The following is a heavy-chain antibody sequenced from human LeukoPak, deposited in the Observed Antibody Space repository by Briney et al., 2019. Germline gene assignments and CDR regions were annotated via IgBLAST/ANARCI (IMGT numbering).Heavy chain of an antibody. CDR1: GYTFTSYW. Sequence: GESLKISCEGSGYTFTSYWIAWVRQMPGKGLEWMGIIYPGDSDTRYSPSFQGQVTISADKSISTAYLQWSSLTASDTAMYYCARPGPDWYFDLWGRGTLVTVSS. CDR3: ARPGPDWYFDL. J-gene: IGHJ2*01. V-gene: IGHV5-51*01. CDR2: IYPGDSDT.